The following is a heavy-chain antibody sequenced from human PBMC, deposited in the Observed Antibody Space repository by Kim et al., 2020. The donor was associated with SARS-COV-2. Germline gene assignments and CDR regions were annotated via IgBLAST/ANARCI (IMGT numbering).Heavy chain of an antibody. CDR1: GHFFTRDS. V-gene: IGHV1-3*01. D-gene: IGHD3-16*01. Sequence: ASVKVSCKTSGHFFTRDSIHWVRQAPGQGLEWMGGIDCGNGNTIYSQKFQSRVTFTTDTSASTAYMELSFLRSEDSAVYYCLGGFYFDYWGQGTLVTVSS. CDR2: IDCGNGNT. J-gene: IGHJ4*02. CDR3: LGGFYFDY.